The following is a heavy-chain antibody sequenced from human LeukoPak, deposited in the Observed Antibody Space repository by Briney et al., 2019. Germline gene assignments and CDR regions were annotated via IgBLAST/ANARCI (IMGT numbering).Heavy chain of an antibody. CDR2: MNPNTGNR. D-gene: IGHD3-10*01. CDR3: ARAPLEGSGSALSGDY. V-gene: IGHV1-8*01. Sequence: ASVKVSCKASGYTFSTYEINWVRQVTGQGLEWMGWMNPNTGNRGYAQKFQGRITMTRNTSISTAYMELSSLRSDDTAVYYCARAPLEGSGSALSGDYWGQGTLVTVSS. J-gene: IGHJ4*02. CDR1: GYTFSTYE.